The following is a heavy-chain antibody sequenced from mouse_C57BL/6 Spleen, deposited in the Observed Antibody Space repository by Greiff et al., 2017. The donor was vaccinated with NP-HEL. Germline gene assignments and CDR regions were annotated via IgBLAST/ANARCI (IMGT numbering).Heavy chain of an antibody. CDR3: ARDRYYGSSYDAMDY. V-gene: IGHV5-4*01. CDR2: ISDGGSYT. CDR1: GFTFSSYA. D-gene: IGHD1-1*01. J-gene: IGHJ4*01. Sequence: VQLQQSGGGLVKPGGSLKLSCAASGFTFSSYAMSWVRQTPEKRLEWVATISDGGSYTYYPDNVKGRFTISRDNAKNNLYLQMSHLTSEDTAMYYCARDRYYGSSYDAMDYWGQGTSVTVSS.